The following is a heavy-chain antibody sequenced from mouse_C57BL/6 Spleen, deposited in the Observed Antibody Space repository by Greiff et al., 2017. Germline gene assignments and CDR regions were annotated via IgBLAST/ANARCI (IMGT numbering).Heavy chain of an antibody. CDR2: IGPNSGGT. CDR3: ARGAYYYGSSPWYFDV. V-gene: IGHV1-72*01. J-gene: IGHJ1*03. D-gene: IGHD1-1*01. Sequence: QVQLQQPGAELVKPGASVKLSCKASGYTFTSYWMHWVKQRPGRGLEWIGRIGPNSGGTKYNEKFKSKATLTVDKPSSTAYMQLSSLTSEDSAVYYCARGAYYYGSSPWYFDVWGTGTTVTVSS. CDR1: GYTFTSYW.